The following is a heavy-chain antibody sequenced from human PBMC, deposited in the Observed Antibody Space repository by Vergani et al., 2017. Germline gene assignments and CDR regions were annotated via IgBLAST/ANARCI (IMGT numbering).Heavy chain of an antibody. CDR3: ARHSEGSYLLGYFDL. D-gene: IGHD3-10*01. J-gene: IGHJ2*01. CDR2: IYYSGST. Sequence: QVQLQQWGAGLLKPSETLSLTCAVYGGSFSGYYWGWIRQPPGKGLEWIGRIYYSGSTYYNPSLKSRVTISVDTSKNQFSLKLSSVTAADTAVYYCARHSEGSYLLGYFDLWGRGTLVTVSS. V-gene: IGHV4-34*01. CDR1: GGSFSGYY.